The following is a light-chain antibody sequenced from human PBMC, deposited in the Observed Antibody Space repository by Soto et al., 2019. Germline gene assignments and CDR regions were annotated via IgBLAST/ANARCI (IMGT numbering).Light chain of an antibody. CDR3: QQRSNWPRIT. J-gene: IGKJ3*01. CDR2: DAS. CDR1: QSVSSY. V-gene: IGKV3-11*01. Sequence: ESVLIQSLSVSSLSPEERATLSCRASQSVSSYLAWYQQKPGQAPRLLIYDASNRATGIPARFSGSGSGTDFTLTISSLEPEDFAVYYCQQRSNWPRITFGPGTKVDIK.